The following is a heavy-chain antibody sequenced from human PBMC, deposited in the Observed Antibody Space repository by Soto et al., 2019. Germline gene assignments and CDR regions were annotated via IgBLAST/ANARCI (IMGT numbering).Heavy chain of an antibody. D-gene: IGHD3-16*02. CDR2: IKQDGSEK. CDR1: GFTFSSYW. J-gene: IGHJ4*02. Sequence: GGSLRLSCAASGFTFSSYWMSWVRQAPGKGLEWVANIKQDGSEKYYVDSVKGRFTISRDNAKNSLYLQMNSLRAEDTAVYYCARDEHYDYIWGSYRPAVFDYWGQGTLVTVSS. V-gene: IGHV3-7*01. CDR3: ARDEHYDYIWGSYRPAVFDY.